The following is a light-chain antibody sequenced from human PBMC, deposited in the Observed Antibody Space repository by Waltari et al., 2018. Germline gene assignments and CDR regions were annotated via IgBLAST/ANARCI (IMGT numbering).Light chain of an antibody. J-gene: IGLJ2*01. CDR3: GTWDSSLSIVI. CDR1: SSTIGSDH. V-gene: IGLV1-51*01. Sequence: SVLTQPPSVSAAPGQKVTISCSGSSSTIGSDHVSWYQQLPGTAAKLLIYDTNKRPSGIPDRFSASKSGTSATLGITGLQTGDEADYYCGTWDSSLSIVIFGGGTKLTVL. CDR2: DTN.